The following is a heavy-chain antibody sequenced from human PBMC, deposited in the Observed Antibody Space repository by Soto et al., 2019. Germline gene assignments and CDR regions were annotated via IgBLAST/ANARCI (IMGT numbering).Heavy chain of an antibody. D-gene: IGHD3-22*01. J-gene: IGHJ1*01. CDR2: IYSGGST. Sequence: EVQLVESGGGLIQPGGSLRLSCAASGFTVSSNYMSWVRQAPGQGLEWVSVIYSGGSTYYADSVKGRFTISRENSKNTLYLQMNSLRAEDTAVYYCARDRVESGYPEYFQHWGQGTLVTVSS. CDR1: GFTVSSNY. V-gene: IGHV3-53*01. CDR3: ARDRVESGYPEYFQH.